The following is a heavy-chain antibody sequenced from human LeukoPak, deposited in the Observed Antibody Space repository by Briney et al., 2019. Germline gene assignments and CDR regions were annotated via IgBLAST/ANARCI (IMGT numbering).Heavy chain of an antibody. CDR1: GGTFSSYG. CDR2: IIPIFGTT. J-gene: IGHJ3*02. V-gene: IGHV1-69*06. Sequence: GSSAKVSCKASGGTFSSYGITWVRQAPGQGLEWMGRIIPIFGTTDYAQKFQGRVTITADKSTSTAYMELSSLRSEDTAMYYCAKSLESSAYYYVQYDAFDIWGQGTVVTVSS. CDR3: AKSLESSAYYYVQYDAFDI. D-gene: IGHD3-22*01.